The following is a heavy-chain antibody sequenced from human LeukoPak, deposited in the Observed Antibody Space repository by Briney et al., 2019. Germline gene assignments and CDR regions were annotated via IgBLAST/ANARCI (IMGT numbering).Heavy chain of an antibody. CDR1: GGSISSSNW. CDR2: IYHSGST. D-gene: IGHD5-12*01. J-gene: IGHJ4*02. Sequence: SSGTLSLTCTVSGGSISSSNWWSWVRQPPGKGLEWIGEIYHSGSTNYNPSLKSRVTISVDKSKNQFSLKLSSVTAADTAVYYCARDRSRTNSGSDYWGQGTLVTVSS. V-gene: IGHV4-4*02. CDR3: ARDRSRTNSGSDY.